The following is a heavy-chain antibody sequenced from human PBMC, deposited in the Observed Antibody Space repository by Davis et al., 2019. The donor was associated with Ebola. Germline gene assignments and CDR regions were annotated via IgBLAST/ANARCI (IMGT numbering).Heavy chain of an antibody. J-gene: IGHJ5*02. CDR2: ISAYNGNT. D-gene: IGHD6-19*01. Sequence: AASVKVSCKASGYTFTSYGISWVRQAPGQGLEWMGWISAYNGNTNYAQKFRGRVTITRDTSASTSYMELSSLRSEDTAVFYCARGKTVAGTRGLSWFDPWGPVTLVTVSS. V-gene: IGHV1-18*01. CDR3: ARGKTVAGTRGLSWFDP. CDR1: GYTFTSYG.